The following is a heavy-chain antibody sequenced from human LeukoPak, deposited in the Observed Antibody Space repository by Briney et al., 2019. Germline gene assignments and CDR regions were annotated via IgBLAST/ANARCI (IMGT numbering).Heavy chain of an antibody. J-gene: IGHJ4*02. Sequence: GGSLRLSCAASGFTFSHYWMTWVRQAPGKGLEWVAVIWYDGSNKYYADSVKGRFTISRDNSRNTLYLQMNSLRAEDTAVYYCARDGVVGATIFDYWGQGTLVTVSS. CDR3: ARDGVVGATIFDY. CDR2: IWYDGSNK. V-gene: IGHV3-33*08. CDR1: GFTFSHYW. D-gene: IGHD1-26*01.